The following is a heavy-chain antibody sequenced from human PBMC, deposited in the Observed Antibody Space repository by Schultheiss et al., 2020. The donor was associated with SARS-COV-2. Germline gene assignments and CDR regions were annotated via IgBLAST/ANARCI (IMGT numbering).Heavy chain of an antibody. D-gene: IGHD6-19*01. CDR3: TTDAFSGWYVNY. CDR1: GFTDTTNY. J-gene: IGHJ4*02. Sequence: GESLKISCAGSGFTDTTNYMSWIRQAPGKGLEWLSAISGDGNYIYYADSVTGRFTLSRDNSKYTLYLQMNSLKTEDTAVYYCTTDAFSGWYVNYWGQGTLVTVSS. CDR2: ISGDGNYI. V-gene: IGHV3-23*01.